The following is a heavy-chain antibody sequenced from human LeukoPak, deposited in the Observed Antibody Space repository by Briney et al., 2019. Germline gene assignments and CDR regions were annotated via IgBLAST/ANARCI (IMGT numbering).Heavy chain of an antibody. CDR2: INAGNGNT. V-gene: IGHV1-3*01. J-gene: IGHJ4*02. D-gene: IGHD3-10*01. CDR1: GYTFTSYA. CDR3: ARDFRYYGSGSYRHFDY. Sequence: ASVKVSCKASGYTFTSYAMHWVRQAPRQGLEWMGWINAGNGNTKYSQKFQGRVTITRDTSASTAYMELSSLRSEDTAVYYCARDFRYYGSGSYRHFDYWGQGTLVTVSS.